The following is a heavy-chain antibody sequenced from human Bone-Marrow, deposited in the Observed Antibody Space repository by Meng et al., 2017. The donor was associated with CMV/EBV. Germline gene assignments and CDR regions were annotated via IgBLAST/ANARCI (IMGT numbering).Heavy chain of an antibody. D-gene: IGHD6-13*01. CDR3: AREVYSSSCLDY. V-gene: IGHV3-21*01. CDR2: ISSSSSYI. J-gene: IGHJ4*02. CDR1: GFTFSSYS. Sequence: SCAASGFTFSSYSMNWVRQAPGKGLEWVSSISSSSSYIYYADSVKGRFTISRDNAKNSLYLQMNSLRAEDTAVYYCAREVYSSSCLDYWGQGTLVTVSS.